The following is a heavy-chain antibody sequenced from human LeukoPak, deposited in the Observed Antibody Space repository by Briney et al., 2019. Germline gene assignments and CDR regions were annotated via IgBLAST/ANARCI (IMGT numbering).Heavy chain of an antibody. V-gene: IGHV3-66*01. CDR1: GFTVSSNY. CDR2: IYSGGST. CDR3: ARDLYYYGSVPI. J-gene: IGHJ3*02. D-gene: IGHD3-10*01. Sequence: GGSLRLSCAASGFTVSSNYMSWVRQAPGKGLEWVSVIYSGGSTYYADSVKGRFTISRDNSKNTLYLQMNSLRAEDTAVYYCARDLYYYGSVPIWGQGTMVTVSS.